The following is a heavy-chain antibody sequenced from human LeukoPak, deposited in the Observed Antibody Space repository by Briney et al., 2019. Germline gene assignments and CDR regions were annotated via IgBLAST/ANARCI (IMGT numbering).Heavy chain of an antibody. Sequence: GGSLRLSCAASGFTFSSYAMSWVRQAPGKGLEWVSAISGSGGSTYYADSVKGRFTISRDNSKNTLYLQMNSLRAEDTAVYYCAKDPRWAYYYDSSGTGWGQGTLVTVSS. CDR2: ISGSGGST. V-gene: IGHV3-23*01. CDR3: AKDPRWAYYYDSSGTG. J-gene: IGHJ4*02. CDR1: GFTFSSYA. D-gene: IGHD3-22*01.